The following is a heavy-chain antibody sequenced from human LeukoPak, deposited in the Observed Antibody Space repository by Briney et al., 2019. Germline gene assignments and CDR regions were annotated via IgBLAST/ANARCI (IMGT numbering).Heavy chain of an antibody. J-gene: IGHJ4*02. CDR2: TYYRSKWYN. Sequence: SQTLSLTCAISGDSVSSNSAAWNWIRQSPSRGLEWLGRTYYRSKWYNDYAVSVKSRITINPDTSKNQFSPQLNSVTPEDTAVYYCARDAHQYDSSSPAYFDYWGQGTLVTVSS. CDR1: GDSVSSNSAA. D-gene: IGHD6-6*01. V-gene: IGHV6-1*01. CDR3: ARDAHQYDSSSPAYFDY.